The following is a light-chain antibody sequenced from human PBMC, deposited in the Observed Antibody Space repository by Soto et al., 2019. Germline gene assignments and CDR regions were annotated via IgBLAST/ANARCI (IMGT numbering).Light chain of an antibody. CDR1: RSDVGAYNY. CDR2: EVS. J-gene: IGLJ2*01. V-gene: IGLV2-14*01. Sequence: QSALTQPASVSGSPGQSITISCTGTRSDVGAYNYVSWYQQHPGKAPKLIIYEVSNRPSGVSNRFSGSKSGNTASLTISGLQAEDEADYYCSSYTTSPTLVAFGGGTKLTVL. CDR3: SSYTTSPTLVA.